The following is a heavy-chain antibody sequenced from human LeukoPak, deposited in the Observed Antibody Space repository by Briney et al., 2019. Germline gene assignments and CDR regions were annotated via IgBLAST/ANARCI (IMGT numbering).Heavy chain of an antibody. J-gene: IGHJ5*02. Sequence: SETLSLTCTVSGGSISSYYWTWIRQPPGKGLEWIGYIYNSGSTNYNPSLKSRVTISVDTSKNQFSLKLSSVTAADTAVYYCARSVAPSTRGWFDPWGQGTLVTVSS. CDR2: IYNSGST. V-gene: IGHV4-59*12. D-gene: IGHD2-8*02. CDR3: ARSVAPSTRGWFDP. CDR1: GGSISSYY.